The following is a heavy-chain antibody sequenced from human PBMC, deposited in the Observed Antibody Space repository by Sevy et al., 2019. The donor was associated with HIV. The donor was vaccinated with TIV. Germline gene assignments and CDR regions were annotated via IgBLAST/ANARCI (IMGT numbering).Heavy chain of an antibody. CDR3: TRSPPVRSGDDSLNWFDP. D-gene: IGHD5-12*01. Sequence: SETLSLTCTVSGGSISAYYWSWIRQPPGKALEYIGFIYYTGSTYYNPSLKNRVTISVDTSKNQFSLNLSSVTAADTAVYYCTRSPPVRSGDDSLNWFDPWGLGTVVTVSS. CDR1: GGSISAYY. J-gene: IGHJ5*02. CDR2: IYYTGST. V-gene: IGHV4-59*01.